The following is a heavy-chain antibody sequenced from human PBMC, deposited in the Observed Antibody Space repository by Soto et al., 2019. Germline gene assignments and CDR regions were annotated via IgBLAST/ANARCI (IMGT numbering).Heavy chain of an antibody. CDR1: GGSINTYY. CDR3: AREHKVVNDFEF. CDR2: IYSSGAT. V-gene: IGHV4-4*07. Sequence: QVQLQESGPGLVKPSETLSLNCTVSGGSINTYYWNWIRQPAGKGLEWIGRIYSSGATNYNPSLKSRVTMSTDTSTNHFSLRLSSVTPADTAVYYCAREHKVVNDFEFWGQGILVTVSS. D-gene: IGHD2-15*01. J-gene: IGHJ4*02.